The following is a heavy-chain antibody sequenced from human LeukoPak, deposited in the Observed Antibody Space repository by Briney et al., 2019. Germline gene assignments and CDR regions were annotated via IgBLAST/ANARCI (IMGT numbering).Heavy chain of an antibody. CDR3: ARGSLASSGGSFFDY. CDR1: GYIFTSYW. J-gene: IGHJ4*02. Sequence: GASLQISCKSSGYIFTSYWIGWVRQLPGKGLEWMGIIYPGDSDTKYSPSFQGQVTISADKSISTAYLQWSSLKASDTAMYYCARGSLASSGGSFFDYWGQGTLVTVSS. D-gene: IGHD2-15*01. CDR2: IYPGDSDT. V-gene: IGHV5-51*01.